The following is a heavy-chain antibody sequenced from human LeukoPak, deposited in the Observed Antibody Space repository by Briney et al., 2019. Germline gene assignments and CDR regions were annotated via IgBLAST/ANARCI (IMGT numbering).Heavy chain of an antibody. CDR1: GFTFSSYS. CDR3: ARDVEVHWD. D-gene: IGHD2-21*01. J-gene: IGHJ4*02. Sequence: GGSLRLSCAASGFTFSSYSMNWVRQAPGKGLEWVSYISSSGSTIYYADSVKGRFTISRDNAKNSLYLQMNSLRAEDTAVYYCARDVEVHWDWGQGTLVTVSS. V-gene: IGHV3-48*01. CDR2: ISSSGSTI.